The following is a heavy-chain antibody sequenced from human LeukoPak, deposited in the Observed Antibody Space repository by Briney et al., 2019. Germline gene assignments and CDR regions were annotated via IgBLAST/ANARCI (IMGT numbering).Heavy chain of an antibody. CDR2: ISHDGSNK. CDR3: AKDLGFGELLRSDAFDI. CDR1: GFTFSSYG. D-gene: IGHD3-10*01. J-gene: IGHJ3*02. V-gene: IGHV3-30*18. Sequence: PGRSLRLSCAAPGFTFSSYGMHWVRQAPGKGLEWVAFISHDGSNKYYADSVKGRFTISRDNSKNTLYLQMNSLRAEDTAVYYCAKDLGFGELLRSDAFDIWGQGTMVTVSS.